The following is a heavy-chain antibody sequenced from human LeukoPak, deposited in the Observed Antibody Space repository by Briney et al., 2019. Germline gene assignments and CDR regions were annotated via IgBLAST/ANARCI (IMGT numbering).Heavy chain of an antibody. D-gene: IGHD3-22*01. CDR2: IIPILGIA. V-gene: IGHV1-69*02. Sequence: SVKVSCKASGGTFSSYIISWVRQAPGQGLEWMGRIIPILGIANYAQKFQGRVTITADKSTSTVYMELSSLRSEDTAVYYCARGDYYDSSGYALGYFQHWGQGTLVTASS. CDR3: ARGDYYDSSGYALGYFQH. J-gene: IGHJ1*01. CDR1: GGTFSSYI.